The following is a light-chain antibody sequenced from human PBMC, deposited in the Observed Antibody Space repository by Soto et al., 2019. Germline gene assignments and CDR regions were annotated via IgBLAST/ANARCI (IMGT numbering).Light chain of an antibody. CDR3: QQTYSTPYT. Sequence: IHMTQSPSPLSASVGDRITVTCRASQRITTYVNWYQLKPGEAPKLLISTSGTLQRGVPPRFSGSGSGTDFTLTITGLQPADFATYFCQQTYSTPYTFGQGTKLEIK. CDR2: TSG. V-gene: IGKV1-39*01. CDR1: QRITTY. J-gene: IGKJ2*01.